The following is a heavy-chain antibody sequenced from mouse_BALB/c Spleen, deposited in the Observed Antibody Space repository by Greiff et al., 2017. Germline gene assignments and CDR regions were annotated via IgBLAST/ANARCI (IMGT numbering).Heavy chain of an antibody. J-gene: IGHJ4*01. Sequence: VQLKESGPGLVKPSQSLSLTCTVTGYSITSDYAWNWIRQFPGNKLEWMGYISYSGSTSYNPSLKSRISITRDTSKNQFFLQLNSVTTEDTATYYCAGGTYAMDYWGQGTSVTVSS. D-gene: IGHD1-1*02. CDR3: AGGTYAMDY. CDR1: GYSITSDYA. CDR2: ISYSGST. V-gene: IGHV3-2*02.